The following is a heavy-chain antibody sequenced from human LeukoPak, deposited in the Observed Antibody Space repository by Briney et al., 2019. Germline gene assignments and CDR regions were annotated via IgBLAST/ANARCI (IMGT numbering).Heavy chain of an antibody. D-gene: IGHD4-17*01. J-gene: IGHJ5*01. CDR1: GLTFSSYA. CDR2: ISASGGGT. CDR3: AKEGNDYGDYVFDS. Sequence: TGGSLRLSCAASGLTFSSYAMSWVRQAPGKGLEWVSDISASGGGTYYADSVKGRFTISRDNSKNTLYLRMNSLRAEDTALYYCAKEGNDYGDYVFDSWGQGTLVTVSS. V-gene: IGHV3-23*01.